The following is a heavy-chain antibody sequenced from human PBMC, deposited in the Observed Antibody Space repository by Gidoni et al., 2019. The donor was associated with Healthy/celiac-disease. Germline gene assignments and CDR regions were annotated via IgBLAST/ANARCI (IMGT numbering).Heavy chain of an antibody. CDR2: TRNKANSYTT. Sequence: EVQLVESGGGLVQPGGSLRLSCAASAFTFLDHYMDWVRQAPGKGLEWVGRTRNKANSYTTEYASSVKGRFTISRDDSKNSLYLQMNSLKTEDTAVYYCARENGGMDVWGQGTTVTVSS. J-gene: IGHJ6*02. V-gene: IGHV3-72*01. CDR1: AFTFLDHY. CDR3: ARENGGMDV.